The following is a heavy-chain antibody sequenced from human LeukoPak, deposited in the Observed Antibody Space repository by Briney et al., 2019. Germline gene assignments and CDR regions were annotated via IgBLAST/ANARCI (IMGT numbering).Heavy chain of an antibody. D-gene: IGHD2-8*02. V-gene: IGHV1-18*01. J-gene: IGHJ4*02. CDR1: GYTFNTHS. Sequence: ASVKVSCKASGYTFNTHSIIWVRQAPGQGLEWMGWISAYNGDTTYAQKLQGRVTLTTDASTSTAYMELRSLRSDDTAVYYCARESTGGSLEIDYWGQGTLVTVSS. CDR2: ISAYNGDT. CDR3: ARESTGGSLEIDY.